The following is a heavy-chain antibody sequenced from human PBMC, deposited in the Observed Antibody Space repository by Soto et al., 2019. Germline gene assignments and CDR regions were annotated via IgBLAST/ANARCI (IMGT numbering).Heavy chain of an antibody. CDR1: GFTFSGAA. D-gene: IGHD2-21*01. Sequence: EVQLVESGGGLVQPGGSLKLSCAASGFTFSGAALHWVRQASGKGLEWVGRIRSKADNYATTYSASVTGRFIISRDDSKNTAYLEMNSLKLEDTVVYYCARRPPGDGYNYYFAYWGQGALVTVSS. J-gene: IGHJ4*02. CDR2: IRSKADNYAT. CDR3: ARRPPGDGYNYYFAY. V-gene: IGHV3-73*02.